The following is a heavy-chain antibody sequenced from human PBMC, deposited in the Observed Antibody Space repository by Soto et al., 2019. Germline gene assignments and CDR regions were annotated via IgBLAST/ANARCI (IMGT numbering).Heavy chain of an antibody. CDR3: GRDSPLTSASAFDI. J-gene: IGHJ3*02. D-gene: IGHD2-2*01. CDR2: IYSGGST. Sequence: GGSLRLACAASGFTVSSNYMSWVRQAPGKGLEWVSVIYSGGSTYYADSVKGRFTISRDSSKNTVYLQINSLGAEATAGFYFGRDSPLTSASAFDIWGQGTVVTVSS. V-gene: IGHV3-53*01. CDR1: GFTVSSNY.